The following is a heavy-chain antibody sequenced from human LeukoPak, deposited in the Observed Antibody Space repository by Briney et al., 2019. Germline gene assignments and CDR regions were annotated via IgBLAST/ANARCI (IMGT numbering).Heavy chain of an antibody. J-gene: IGHJ5*02. CDR1: GYTFTSYY. CDR3: ARDVGITVADSFDP. CDR2: INPSGGNT. D-gene: IGHD6-13*01. Sequence: ASVKVSCKASGYTFTSYYMHWVRQAPGQGLEWMGIINPSGGNTNYAQKFQGRVTMTTDTSTSTVYMEVRGLRSDDTAMYYCARDVGITVADSFDPWGQGTLVTVSS. V-gene: IGHV1-46*01.